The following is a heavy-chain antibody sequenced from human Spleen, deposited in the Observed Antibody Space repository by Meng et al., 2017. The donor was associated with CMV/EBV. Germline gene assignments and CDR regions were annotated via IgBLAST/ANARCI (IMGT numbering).Heavy chain of an antibody. Sequence: SWKTTGYTFTSYDINWVRQATGQGIEYMGWMNPNSGNTGYAQKFQSRVTMTRNTSISTAYMELSSLRSEDTAVYYCARRGEYGSGFDYWGQGTLVTVSS. V-gene: IGHV1-8*01. CDR2: MNPNSGNT. D-gene: IGHD3-10*01. CDR3: ARRGEYGSGFDY. J-gene: IGHJ4*02. CDR1: GYTFTSYD.